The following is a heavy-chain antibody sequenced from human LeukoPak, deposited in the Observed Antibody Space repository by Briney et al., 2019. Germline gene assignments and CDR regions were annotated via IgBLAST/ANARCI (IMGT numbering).Heavy chain of an antibody. CDR3: ARENNPLWFDP. CDR1: EFSFSNFA. Sequence: GGSLRLSCAASEFSFSNFAMYWVRQPPGKGLEWLAVISYDGSIRYYADSVKGRFTISRDNSNNTLHLQMNSLRPDDSALYYCARENNPLWFDPWGQGTLVTVSS. D-gene: IGHD1/OR15-1a*01. CDR2: ISYDGSIR. V-gene: IGHV3-30*04. J-gene: IGHJ5*02.